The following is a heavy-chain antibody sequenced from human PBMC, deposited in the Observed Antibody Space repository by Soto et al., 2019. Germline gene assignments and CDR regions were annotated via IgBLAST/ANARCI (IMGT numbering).Heavy chain of an antibody. CDR2: ISGSGGST. CDR3: AKDLRGYSSGLSYGMDV. CDR1: GFTFSSYA. Sequence: PGGSLRLSCAASGFTFSSYAMSWVRQAPGKGLEWVSAISGSGGSTYYADSVKGRFTISRDNSKNTLYLQMNSLRAEDTAVYYYAKDLRGYSSGLSYGMDVWGQGTTVTVAS. J-gene: IGHJ6*02. V-gene: IGHV3-23*01. D-gene: IGHD6-25*01.